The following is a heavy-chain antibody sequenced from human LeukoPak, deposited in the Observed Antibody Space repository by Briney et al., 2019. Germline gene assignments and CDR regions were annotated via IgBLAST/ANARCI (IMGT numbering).Heavy chain of an antibody. V-gene: IGHV3-30*02. CDR3: AKRGVSGEYYFDY. J-gene: IGHJ4*02. Sequence: PGGSLRLSCAASGFTFSTYGMHWVRQAPGKGLEWVAYDGSNKFYAASVKGRFTISRDKSKNTLYLQMNSLRAEDTAVYYCAKRGVSGEYYFDYWGQGTLVTVSS. CDR1: GFTFSTYG. D-gene: IGHD3-10*01. CDR2: DGSNK.